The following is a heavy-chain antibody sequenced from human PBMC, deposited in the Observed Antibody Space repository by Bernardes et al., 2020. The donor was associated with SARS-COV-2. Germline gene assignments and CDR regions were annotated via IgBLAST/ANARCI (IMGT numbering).Heavy chain of an antibody. J-gene: IGHJ6*02. Sequence: GGSLRLSCEASGFTFNTYWMTWVRQVPGKGLEWVANIKSDGSDKLYVDSVKGRFIISRDNAENSVYLQMNSLRAEDTAVYYCARGHYAMDVWGQGTTVTV. CDR1: GFTFNTYW. CDR2: IKSDGSDK. CDR3: ARGHYAMDV. V-gene: IGHV3-7*04.